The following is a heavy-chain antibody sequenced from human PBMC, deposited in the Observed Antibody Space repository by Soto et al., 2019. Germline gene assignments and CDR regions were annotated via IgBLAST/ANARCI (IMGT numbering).Heavy chain of an antibody. CDR2: FSYGGGT. J-gene: IGHJ4*02. CDR1: GDSISDYY. D-gene: IGHD3-10*01. Sequence: ASETLSLTCTVSGDSISDYYWSWIRQPPGKGLEWIGYFSYGGGTNNSPSLKSRATISLDTSKNQFSLNLRSVTAADTAVYYCASMGYHYGSGSYPLDYWGQGTLVTVSS. V-gene: IGHV4-59*08. CDR3: ASMGYHYGSGSYPLDY.